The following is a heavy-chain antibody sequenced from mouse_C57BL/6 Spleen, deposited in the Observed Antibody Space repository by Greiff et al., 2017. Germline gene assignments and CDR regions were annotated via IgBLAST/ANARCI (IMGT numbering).Heavy chain of an antibody. CDR2: ISSGSSTI. J-gene: IGHJ1*03. V-gene: IGHV5-17*01. D-gene: IGHD1-1*01. Sequence: EVMLVESGGGLVKPGGSLKLSCAASGFTFSDYGMHWVRQAPEKGLEWVAYISSGSSTIYYADTVKGRFTISRDNAKNTLFLQMTSLRSEDTAMYYCARGNYYGSSYDWYFDVWGTGTTVTVSS. CDR3: ARGNYYGSSYDWYFDV. CDR1: GFTFSDYG.